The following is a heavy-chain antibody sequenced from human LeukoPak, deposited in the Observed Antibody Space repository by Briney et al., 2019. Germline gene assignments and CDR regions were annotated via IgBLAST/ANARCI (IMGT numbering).Heavy chain of an antibody. J-gene: IGHJ4*02. CDR3: ARGSSSSSWYFDY. V-gene: IGHV6-1*01. Sequence: SQTLSLTCAISGDSVSSNSATWTWIRQSPSRGLEWLGRTYYRSKWYDDNALSVKSRITINPDTSKNQFSLQLNSVTPEDTAVYYCARGSSSSSWYFDYWGQGTLVTVSS. CDR2: TYYRSKWYD. D-gene: IGHD2-2*01. CDR1: GDSVSSNSAT.